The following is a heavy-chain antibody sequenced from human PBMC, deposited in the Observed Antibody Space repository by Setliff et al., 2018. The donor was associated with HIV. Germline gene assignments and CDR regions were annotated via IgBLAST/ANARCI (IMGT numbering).Heavy chain of an antibody. CDR1: GASLSGSGFY. CDR2: IYYTGNT. Sequence: SETLSLTCNVSGASLSGSGFYWGWLRQPPGKGLQWIGSIYYTGNTFYNVSLTSRVTISIDTSKNLFSLTVRSVTAADTGIYYCARLGSGWHWVTRIDYWGRGTLVTVSS. D-gene: IGHD6-19*01. CDR3: ARLGSGWHWVTRIDY. J-gene: IGHJ4*02. V-gene: IGHV4-39*02.